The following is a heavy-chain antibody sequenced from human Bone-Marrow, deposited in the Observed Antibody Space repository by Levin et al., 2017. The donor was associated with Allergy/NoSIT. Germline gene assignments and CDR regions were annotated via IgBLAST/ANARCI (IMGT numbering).Heavy chain of an antibody. CDR3: ATCGDDCIDVFGI. J-gene: IGHJ3*02. CDR1: GGSMNSSNW. CDR2: IYQSGNT. Sequence: SETLSLTCAVSGGSMNSSNWWSWVRQAPGKGLEWIVEIYQSGNTDYNPSLKSRVTISVDKSNSHFFLKLSSVTAADTAVYYCATCGDDCIDVFGIWGQGTLVTVSS. D-gene: IGHD2-21*02. V-gene: IGHV4-4*02.